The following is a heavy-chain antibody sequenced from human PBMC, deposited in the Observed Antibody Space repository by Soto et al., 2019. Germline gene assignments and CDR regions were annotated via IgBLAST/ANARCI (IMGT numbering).Heavy chain of an antibody. CDR3: ARDSGYYDILTGYWNGAFDI. D-gene: IGHD3-9*01. J-gene: IGHJ3*02. Sequence: ASVKVSCKASGYTFTGYYMHWVRQAPGQGXEWMGWINPNSGGTNYAQKFQGRVTMTRDTSISTAYMELSRLRSGDTAVYYCARDSGYYDILTGYWNGAFDIWGQGTMVTVS. V-gene: IGHV1-2*02. CDR2: INPNSGGT. CDR1: GYTFTGYY.